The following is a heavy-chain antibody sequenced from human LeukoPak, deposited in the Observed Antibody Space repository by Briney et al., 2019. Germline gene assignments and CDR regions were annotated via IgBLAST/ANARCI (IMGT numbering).Heavy chain of an antibody. J-gene: IGHJ4*02. D-gene: IGHD3-10*01. V-gene: IGHV4-34*01. Sequence: SETLSLTCAVSGGSFSGYYWSWVRQPPGKGLEWIGGINHSGSTNYNPSLKSRVTISVDTSKNQFSLKLSSVTAADTAVYYCARGPRGYYGLGSYTLRYWGQGTLVTVSS. CDR1: GGSFSGYY. CDR3: ARGPRGYYGLGSYTLRY. CDR2: INHSGST.